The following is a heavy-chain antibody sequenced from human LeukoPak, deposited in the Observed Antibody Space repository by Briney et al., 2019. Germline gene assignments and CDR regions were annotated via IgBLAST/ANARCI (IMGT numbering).Heavy chain of an antibody. D-gene: IGHD5-24*01. CDR3: ARIDGYLVDY. V-gene: IGHV4-59*12. CDR2: IYYSGRT. J-gene: IGHJ4*02. Sequence: PSETLSLTCTVSGVSISSYYWSWIRRPPGKGLEWIGYIYYSGRTNYNPSLKSRVTISVDTSKNQFSLKLSSVTAAATDVYYCARIDGYLVDYWGRGTLVIVSS. CDR1: GVSISSYY.